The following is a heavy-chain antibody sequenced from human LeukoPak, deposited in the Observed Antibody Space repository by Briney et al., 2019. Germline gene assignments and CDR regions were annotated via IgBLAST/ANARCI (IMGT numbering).Heavy chain of an antibody. V-gene: IGHV4-38-2*02. CDR3: AKGPEGEIWFGELLPNNWFDP. CDR2: LSHSGST. Sequence: PSETLSLTCTVSAYSISSGYYWGWIRQPPGKGLEWIGSLSHSGSTNYNPSLKSRVTISVGTSKNQFSLKLSSVTAADTAMYYCAKGPEGEIWFGELLPNNWFDPWGQGTLVTVSS. D-gene: IGHD3-10*01. J-gene: IGHJ5*02. CDR1: AYSISSGYY.